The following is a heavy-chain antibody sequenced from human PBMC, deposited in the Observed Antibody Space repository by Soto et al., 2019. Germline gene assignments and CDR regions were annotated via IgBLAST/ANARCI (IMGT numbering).Heavy chain of an antibody. CDR1: GGTFSSYA. CDR2: IIPIFGTA. D-gene: IGHD3-16*01. CDR3: ARASLYDYIWGSHIKAFDI. V-gene: IGHV1-69*13. Sequence: ASVKVSCKASGGTFSSYAISWVRQAPGQGLEWMGGIIPIFGTANYAQKFQGRVTITADESTSTAYMELSSLRSEDTAVYYCARASLYDYIWGSHIKAFDIWGQGTMVTVS. J-gene: IGHJ3*02.